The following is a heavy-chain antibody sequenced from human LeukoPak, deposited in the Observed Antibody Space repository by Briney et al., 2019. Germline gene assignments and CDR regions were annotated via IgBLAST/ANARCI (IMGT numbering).Heavy chain of an antibody. CDR2: VSVYNGNT. J-gene: IGHJ5*02. CDR3: ARGDWFDP. CDR1: GYTFTSYD. Sequence: ASVNVSCKASGYTFTSYDINWVRQAPGQGLEWMGWVSVYNGNTNYAQKFEGRVAMTTDTSSSTAYMELRSLRSDDTAIYYCARGDWFDPWGQGTLVTVSS. V-gene: IGHV1-18*01. D-gene: IGHD2-21*01.